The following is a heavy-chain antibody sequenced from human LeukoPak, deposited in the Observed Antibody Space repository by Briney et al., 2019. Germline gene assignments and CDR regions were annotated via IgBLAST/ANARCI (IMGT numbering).Heavy chain of an antibody. CDR3: ARMVRGVMFDY. CDR2: ISYHGSNK. D-gene: IGHD3-10*01. Sequence: AGGSLRLSCAASGFTFSTYGMHWVRQAPGKGLEWVADISYHGSNKYYADSVKGRFTISRDDSKNTLYLQMNSLRAEDTAVYYCARMVRGVMFDYWGQRTLVTVSS. V-gene: IGHV3-30*03. CDR1: GFTFSTYG. J-gene: IGHJ4*02.